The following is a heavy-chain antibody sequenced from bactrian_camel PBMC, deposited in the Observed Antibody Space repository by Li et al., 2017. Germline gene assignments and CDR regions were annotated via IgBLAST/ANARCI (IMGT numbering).Heavy chain of an antibody. D-gene: IGHD2*01. CDR1: GYIFKRCP. V-gene: IGHV3S53*01. J-gene: IGHJ4*01. CDR3: ATGQVDDGGYCFFSI. Sequence: VQLVESGGGSVQAGGSLKLSCKTSGYIFKRCPMAWYRQAPGKDQKARELVSSIRGDGTTNYIDSVRGRFTISQDNMKNTLYLQMYNLNLEDTAVYYCATGQVDDGGYCFFSIRGQGTQVTVS. CDR2: IRGDGTT.